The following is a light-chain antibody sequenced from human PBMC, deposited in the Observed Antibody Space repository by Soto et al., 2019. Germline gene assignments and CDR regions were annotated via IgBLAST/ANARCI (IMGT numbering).Light chain of an antibody. Sequence: DIQMTQSPSSLSASVGDRVTITCRASQSISRYLNWYQQKPGKAPKLLIYAASSLQSGVPSRFSGSGSGTDFTLTISNLQPEDFATYYCQQSFSTLLLTFGPGTKVDIK. V-gene: IGKV1-39*01. CDR1: QSISRY. CDR3: QQSFSTLLLT. J-gene: IGKJ3*01. CDR2: AAS.